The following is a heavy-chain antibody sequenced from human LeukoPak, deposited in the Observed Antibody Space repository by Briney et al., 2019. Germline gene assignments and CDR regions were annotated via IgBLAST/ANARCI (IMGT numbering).Heavy chain of an antibody. CDR2: TRNKANSYTT. J-gene: IGHJ4*02. CDR3: ARVKEMATIAIDY. CDR1: GFTFSDHY. Sequence: PGGSLRPSCAASGFTFSDHYMDWVRQAPGKGLEWVGRTRNKANSYTTEYAASVKGRFTISRDDSKNSLYLQMNSLKTEDTAVYYCARVKEMATIAIDYWGQGTLVTVSS. D-gene: IGHD5-24*01. V-gene: IGHV3-72*01.